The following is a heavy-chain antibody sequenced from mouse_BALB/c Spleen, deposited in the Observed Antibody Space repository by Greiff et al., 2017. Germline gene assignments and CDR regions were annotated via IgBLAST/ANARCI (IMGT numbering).Heavy chain of an antibody. V-gene: IGHV3-1*02. J-gene: IGHJ2*01. CDR1: GYSITSGYS. CDR3: ARSGYYGSFDY. CDR2: IHYSGST. D-gene: IGHD1-1*01. Sequence: VQLKESGPDLVKPSQSLSLTCTVTGYSITSGYSWPWIRQFPGNKLEWLGYIHYSGSTNYNPSLKSRISITRDTSKNQFFLQLNSVTTEDTATYYCARSGYYGSFDYWGQGTTLTVSS.